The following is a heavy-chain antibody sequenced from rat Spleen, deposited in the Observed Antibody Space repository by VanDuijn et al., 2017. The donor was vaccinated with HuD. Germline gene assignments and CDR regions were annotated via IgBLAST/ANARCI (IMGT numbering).Heavy chain of an antibody. CDR1: GFSLTDYS. J-gene: IGHJ2*01. CDR3: TREGMGITPLYFDY. D-gene: IGHD1-9*01. CDR2: MKYDGDT. V-gene: IGHV2S30*01. Sequence: QVQLKESGPGLVQSSQTLSLACTVSGFSLTDYSVHWVRQPPGKGLEWMGRMKYDGDTYYNSALKSRLSISRDTSKSQVFLKLNILQTEDTAIYYCTREGMGITPLYFDYWGQGVMVTVSS.